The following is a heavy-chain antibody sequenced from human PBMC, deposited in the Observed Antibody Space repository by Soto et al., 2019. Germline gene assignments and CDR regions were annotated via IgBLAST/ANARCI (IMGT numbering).Heavy chain of an antibody. D-gene: IGHD3-3*02. Sequence: SETLSLTCSVSGGSINNYYWSWIRQPPGKGLEWIGYIYYSGRTNYSPSLKSRVTISVDTSKNHFSLNLNSVTAADTAVYYCARQLPVRHLWAYWSQGTLVTVSS. V-gene: IGHV4-59*01. CDR1: GGSINNYY. CDR3: ARQLPVRHLWAY. J-gene: IGHJ4*02. CDR2: IYYSGRT.